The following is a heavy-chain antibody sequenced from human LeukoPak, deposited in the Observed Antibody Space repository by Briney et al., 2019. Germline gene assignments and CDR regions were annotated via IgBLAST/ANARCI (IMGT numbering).Heavy chain of an antibody. V-gene: IGHV1-69*13. D-gene: IGHD3-9*01. CDR3: ARDRSRYFGWLPDVVGAFDI. J-gene: IGHJ3*02. CDR1: GGTFSSYA. Sequence: GASVKVSCKASGGTFSSYAISWVRQAPGQGLEWMGGIIPIFGTANYAQKFQGRVTITADESTSTAYMELSSPRSEDTAVYYCARDRSRYFGWLPDVVGAFDIWGQGTMVTVSS. CDR2: IIPIFGTA.